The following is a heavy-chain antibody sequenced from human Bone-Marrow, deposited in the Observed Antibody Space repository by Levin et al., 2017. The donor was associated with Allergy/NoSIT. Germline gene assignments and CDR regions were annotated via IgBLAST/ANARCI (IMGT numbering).Heavy chain of an antibody. CDR2: ISSNGGST. V-gene: IGHV3-64*01. D-gene: IGHD6-13*01. CDR1: GFSFSNYA. CDR3: ARDRVRSGNSWEFDF. J-gene: IGHJ4*02. Sequence: LAGGSLRLSCAASGFSFSNYAMHWVRQAPGKGLEYVSAISSNGGSTFYANAVKGRFAISRDNSKNTLFLQMGSLRLDDMAVYYCARDRVRSGNSWEFDFWGQGTLVTVSS.